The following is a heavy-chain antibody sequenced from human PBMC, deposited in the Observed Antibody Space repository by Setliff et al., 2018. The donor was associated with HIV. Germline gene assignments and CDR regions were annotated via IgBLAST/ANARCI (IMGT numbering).Heavy chain of an antibody. CDR1: RGPISRFY. CDR2: IYYTGTT. J-gene: IGHJ3*02. D-gene: IGHD4-17*01. V-gene: IGHV4-59*12. Sequence: RGPISRFYWSWIRQPPGKGLEWIGCIYYTGTTNYNPSLKSRVTISVDTSKNQLSLKLSSVTAADTAVYYCARDRPPSTVDMLGAFDRWGQGTMVTVSS. CDR3: ARDRPPSTVDMLGAFDR.